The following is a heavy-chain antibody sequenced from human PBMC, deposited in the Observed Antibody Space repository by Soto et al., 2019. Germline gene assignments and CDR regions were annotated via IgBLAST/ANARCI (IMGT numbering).Heavy chain of an antibody. V-gene: IGHV4-30-4*01. J-gene: IGHJ5*02. CDR3: ARGGYCSGGSCQKANWFDP. CDR1: GGSISSGDYY. Sequence: SETLSLTCTVSGGSISSGDYYWSWIRQPPGKGLEWIGYIYYSGSTYYNPSLKSRVTISVDTSKNQFSLKLSSVTAADTAVYYCARGGYCSGGSCQKANWFDPWGRGTLVT. CDR2: IYYSGST. D-gene: IGHD2-15*01.